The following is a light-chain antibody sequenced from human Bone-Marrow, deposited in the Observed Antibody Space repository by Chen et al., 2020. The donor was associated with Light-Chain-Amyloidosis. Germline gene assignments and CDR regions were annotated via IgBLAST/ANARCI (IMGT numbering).Light chain of an antibody. V-gene: IGKV1-33*01. J-gene: IGKJ4*01. Sequence: DFQMTPSPPSLSACVGDRVTISCQASQDISNYLNVYQQKPGKAPKPLIYDASNLETGVPSRFSGSGSGTDFTFTISSLQPEDIATYYCQQYDNLPPLTFGGGTKVEIK. CDR1: QDISNY. CDR2: DAS. CDR3: QQYDNLPPLT.